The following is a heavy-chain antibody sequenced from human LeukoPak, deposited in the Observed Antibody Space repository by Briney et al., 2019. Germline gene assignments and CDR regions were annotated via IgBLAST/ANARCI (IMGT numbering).Heavy chain of an antibody. J-gene: IGHJ4*02. CDR3: ARDQEGFDY. V-gene: IGHV1-46*01. CDR2: IYPRDGST. Sequence: EWMGMIYPRDGSTSYAQKFQGRVTVTRDTSMSTVHMELSGLRSEDTAVYYCARDQEGFDYWGQGTLVTVSS.